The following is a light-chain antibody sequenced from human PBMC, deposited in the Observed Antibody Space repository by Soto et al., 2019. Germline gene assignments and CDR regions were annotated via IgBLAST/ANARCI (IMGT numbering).Light chain of an antibody. CDR1: RSNVGRNS. J-gene: IGLJ3*02. Sequence: QTVVTQPPSASQTPGQRVTISCSGSRSNVGRNSVSWYQHVPGTAPKLLIYSHDQRPSGVPDRISASRSGTAASLAISGLPSEDEAFYYCAAWDDSLNAWVFGGGTKLTVL. CDR2: SHD. V-gene: IGLV1-44*01. CDR3: AAWDDSLNAWV.